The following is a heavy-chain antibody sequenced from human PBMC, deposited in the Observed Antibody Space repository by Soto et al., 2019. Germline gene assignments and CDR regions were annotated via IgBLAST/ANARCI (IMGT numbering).Heavy chain of an antibody. CDR2: INPNSVGT. D-gene: IGHD3-9*01. V-gene: IGHV1-2*02. Sequence: GASVKVSCKASGYTFTGHYMHWVRQAPGQGLEWMGWINPNSVGTNYAQKFRGRVTLTTEKSTNTAYMDLRSLTSDDTAVYYCARDEGGYDILTGYYKAHHFDYWGQGVPVTVSS. J-gene: IGHJ4*02. CDR1: GYTFTGHY. CDR3: ARDEGGYDILTGYYKAHHFDY.